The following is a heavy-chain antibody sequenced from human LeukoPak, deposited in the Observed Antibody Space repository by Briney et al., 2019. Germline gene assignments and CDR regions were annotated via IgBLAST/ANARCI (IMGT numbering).Heavy chain of an antibody. CDR2: ISAYNGNT. Sequence: ASVNVSCKASGYTFTSYGISWVRQAPGQGLEWMGWISAYNGNTNYAQKLQGRVTMTTDTSTSTAYMELRSLRSDDTAAYYCARIPAAGSTDYWGQGTLVTVSS. V-gene: IGHV1-18*01. J-gene: IGHJ4*02. CDR1: GYTFTSYG. D-gene: IGHD6-13*01. CDR3: ARIPAAGSTDY.